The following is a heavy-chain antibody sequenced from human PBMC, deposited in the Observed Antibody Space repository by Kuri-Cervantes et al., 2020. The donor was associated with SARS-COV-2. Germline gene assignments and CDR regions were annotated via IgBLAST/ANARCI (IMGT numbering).Heavy chain of an antibody. Sequence: SVKVSCKASGFTFTSSAMQWVRQARGQRLEWIEWIVVGSGNTNYAQKFQERVTITRDMSTSTAYMELSSLRAEDTAVYFCSRDGKTTAVWNYDYYGLDVWGQGTTVTVSS. D-gene: IGHD1/OR15-1a*01. V-gene: IGHV1-58*02. CDR1: GFTFTSSA. J-gene: IGHJ6*02. CDR2: IVVGSGNT. CDR3: SRDGKTTAVWNYDYYGLDV.